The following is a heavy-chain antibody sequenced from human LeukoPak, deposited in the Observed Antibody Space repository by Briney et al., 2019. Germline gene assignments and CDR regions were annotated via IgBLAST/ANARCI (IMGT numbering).Heavy chain of an antibody. Sequence: GGSLRLSCAASGFTFSSYSMNWVRQAPGKGLEWVSSISSGSTYMYYADSVKGRFTISRDNAQNSMYLQMNSLKTEDTAVYYCASPVGATTVRAFDIWGQGTMVTVSS. CDR1: GFTFSSYS. CDR3: ASPVGATTVRAFDI. V-gene: IGHV3-21*04. CDR2: ISSGSTYM. J-gene: IGHJ3*02. D-gene: IGHD1-26*01.